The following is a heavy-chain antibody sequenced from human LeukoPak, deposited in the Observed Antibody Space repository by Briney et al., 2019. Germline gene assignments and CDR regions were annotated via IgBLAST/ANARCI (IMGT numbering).Heavy chain of an antibody. D-gene: IGHD6-13*01. CDR3: ASLLAGPVDP. V-gene: IGHV4-34*01. CDR2: INHSGST. J-gene: IGHJ5*02. Sequence: SETLSLTCAVYGGSFSAYYWSWIRQPPGKGLEWIGEINHSGSTNYNPSLKSRVTISVDTSKNQFSLKLSSVTAADTAIYYCASLLAGPVDPWGQGTLVTVSS. CDR1: GGSFSAYY.